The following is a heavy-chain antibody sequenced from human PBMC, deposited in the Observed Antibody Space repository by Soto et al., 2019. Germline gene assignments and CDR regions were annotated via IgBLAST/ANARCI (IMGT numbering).Heavy chain of an antibody. V-gene: IGHV3-9*01. CDR3: AKNGIAAAGTSGLFWFDP. CDR2: ISWNSGSI. J-gene: IGHJ5*02. D-gene: IGHD6-13*01. CDR1: GFTFDDYA. Sequence: ALRLSCAASGFTFDDYAMHWVRQAPGKGLEWVSGISWNSGSIGYADSVKGRFTISRDNAKNSLYLQMNSLRAEDTALYYCAKNGIAAAGTSGLFWFDPWGQGTLVTVS.